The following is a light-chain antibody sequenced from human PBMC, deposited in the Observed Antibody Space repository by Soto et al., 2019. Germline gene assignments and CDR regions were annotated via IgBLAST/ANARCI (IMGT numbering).Light chain of an antibody. V-gene: IGKV3-15*01. CDR3: EKYNDGPPLT. CDR2: GAS. J-gene: IGKJ4*01. CDR1: QSVSSN. Sequence: EIVMTQSPATLSVSPGERATLSCRASQSVSSNLAWYQQKPGQAPRLLIYGASTRATGIPARFSGSGSGTDCTLTISSLKSKGLEVYYCEKYNDGPPLTFGGGTKVEIK.